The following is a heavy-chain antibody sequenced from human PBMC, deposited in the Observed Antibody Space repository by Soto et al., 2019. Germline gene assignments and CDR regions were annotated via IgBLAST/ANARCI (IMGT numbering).Heavy chain of an antibody. CDR1: GFTFSSYA. Sequence: GGSLRLSCAASGFTFSSYAMSWVRQAPGKGLEWVSAISGSGGSTYYADSVKGRFTISRDNSKNTLYLQMNSLRAEDTAVYYCAKAEGSWLELSPNFDYWGQGTLVTVSS. CDR3: AKAEGSWLELSPNFDY. J-gene: IGHJ4*02. CDR2: ISGSGGST. V-gene: IGHV3-23*01. D-gene: IGHD1-7*01.